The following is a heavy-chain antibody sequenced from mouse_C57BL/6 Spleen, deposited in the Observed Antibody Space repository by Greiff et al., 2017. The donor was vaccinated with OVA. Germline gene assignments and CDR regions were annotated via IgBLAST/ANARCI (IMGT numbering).Heavy chain of an antibody. Sequence: QVQLQQSGSELRSPGSSVKLSCKDFDSEVFPIAYMSWVRQKPGHGFEWIGGILPSIGRTIYGEKFEDKATLDADTLSNTAYLELNSLTSEDSAIYYCARNYGSSSYYFDYWGKGTTLTVSS. D-gene: IGHD1-1*01. J-gene: IGHJ2*01. CDR2: ILPSIGRT. CDR1: DSEVFPIAY. V-gene: IGHV15-2*01. CDR3: ARNYGSSSYYFDY.